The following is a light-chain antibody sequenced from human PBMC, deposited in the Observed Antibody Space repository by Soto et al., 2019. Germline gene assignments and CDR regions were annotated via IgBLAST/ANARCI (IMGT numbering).Light chain of an antibody. V-gene: IGKV1-8*01. CDR2: AAS. CDR3: QQYDSYPYT. Sequence: AIRMTQSPSSFSASTGDRVTITCRASQGISSYLAWYQQKPGKAPKLLIYAASTLQSGVPSRFSGSGSGTDFTLTISCLQSEDFATYYRQQYDSYPYTFGQGTKLEIK. CDR1: QGISSY. J-gene: IGKJ2*01.